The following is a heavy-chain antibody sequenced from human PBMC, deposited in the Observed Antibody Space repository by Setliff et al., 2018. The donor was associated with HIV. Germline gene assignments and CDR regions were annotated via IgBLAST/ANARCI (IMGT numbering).Heavy chain of an antibody. CDR1: GGTFSSYA. J-gene: IGHJ3*02. Sequence: SCKASGGTFSSYAISWVRQAPGQGLEWMGRIIPIFDAVNYAQKFQARITINADKSTNTAYMELRSLRSEDTAVYYCASVNEVDADYGDFNDAFEIWGQGTMVTVSS. CDR2: IIPIFDAV. D-gene: IGHD4-17*01. V-gene: IGHV1-69*06. CDR3: ASVNEVDADYGDFNDAFEI.